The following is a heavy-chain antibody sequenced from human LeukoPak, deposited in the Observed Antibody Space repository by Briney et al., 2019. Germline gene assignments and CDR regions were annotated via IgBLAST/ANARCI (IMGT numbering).Heavy chain of an antibody. V-gene: IGHV3-53*01. J-gene: IGHJ4*02. CDR3: ARGNWNDDERLAY. D-gene: IGHD1-1*01. Sequence: AGGSLRLSCAAPGFTVSSNYMSWVRQAPGKGLEWVSVIYSGGSTYYADSVKGRFTISRDNSKNTLYLQMNSLRAEDTAVYYCARGNWNDDERLAYWGQGTLVTVSS. CDR1: GFTVSSNY. CDR2: IYSGGST.